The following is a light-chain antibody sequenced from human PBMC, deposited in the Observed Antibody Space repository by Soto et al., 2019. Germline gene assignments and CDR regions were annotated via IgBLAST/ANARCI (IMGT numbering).Light chain of an antibody. CDR3: CSYAGSSTPDV. Sequence: QSVLTQPASVSGSPGQSITISCTGTSSDVGNYNLVSWYQQHPGKAPKFMIYEGSKRPSGVSNRFSGSKSGNTASLTISGLQAEDEADYYCCSYAGSSTPDVFGTGTKLTVL. CDR1: SSDVGNYNL. V-gene: IGLV2-23*01. J-gene: IGLJ1*01. CDR2: EGS.